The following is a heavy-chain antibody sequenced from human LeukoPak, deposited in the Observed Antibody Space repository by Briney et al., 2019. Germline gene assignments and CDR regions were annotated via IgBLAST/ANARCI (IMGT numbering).Heavy chain of an antibody. CDR3: ARDRISAISRGWFDP. D-gene: IGHD2-21*01. CDR1: GFTFSSYG. J-gene: IGHJ5*02. CDR2: IRYDGSNK. V-gene: IGHV3-30*02. Sequence: GGSLRLSCAASGFTFSSYGMHWVRQAPGKGLEWVAFIRYDGSNKYYADSVKGRFTISRDNAKNSLYLQMNSLRAEDAAVYYCARDRISAISRGWFDPWGQGTLVTVSS.